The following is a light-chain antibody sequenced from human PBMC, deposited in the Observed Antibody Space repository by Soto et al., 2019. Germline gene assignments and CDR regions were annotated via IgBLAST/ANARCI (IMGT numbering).Light chain of an antibody. CDR2: KAS. Sequence: DIQMTQSPSFVSASVGDRVTITCRASQSVGTWLAWYQQKPGKAPKVLIYKASSLESGVPSRFSGSGSGTEFTLTISSLQPDDFATYYCQHYNSYSEAFGQGTKVDI. J-gene: IGKJ1*01. V-gene: IGKV1-5*03. CDR1: QSVGTW. CDR3: QHYNSYSEA.